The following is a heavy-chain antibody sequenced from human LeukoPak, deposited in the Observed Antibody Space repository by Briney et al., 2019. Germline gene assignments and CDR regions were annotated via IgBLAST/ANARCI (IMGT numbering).Heavy chain of an antibody. Sequence: SETLSLTCTVSAGSISAYYWTWIRQPPGKGLEWIGYTSDSGSSNYKSSLKSRVSMSVDTSKRQFSLTLTSVTAADTAVYYCARIVRQDGGYLDVWSRDSLVTVSS. CDR3: ARIVRQDGGYLDV. CDR2: TSDSGSS. CDR1: AGSISAYY. V-gene: IGHV4-59*08. D-gene: IGHD3-16*02. J-gene: IGHJ2*01.